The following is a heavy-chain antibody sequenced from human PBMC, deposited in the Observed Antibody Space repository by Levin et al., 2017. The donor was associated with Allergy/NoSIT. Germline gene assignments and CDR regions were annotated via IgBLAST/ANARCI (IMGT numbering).Heavy chain of an antibody. V-gene: IGHV3-23*01. CDR2: ISGSGGST. CDR3: AKDLRYSSSSTYYYGMDV. CDR1: GFPFSSYA. Sequence: LSLPCAASGFPFSSYAMSWVRQAPGKGLEWVSAISGSGGSTYYADSVKGRFTISRDNSKNTLYLQMNSLRAEDTAVYYCAKDLRYSSSSTYYYGMDVWGQGTTVTVSS. J-gene: IGHJ6*02. D-gene: IGHD6-6*01.